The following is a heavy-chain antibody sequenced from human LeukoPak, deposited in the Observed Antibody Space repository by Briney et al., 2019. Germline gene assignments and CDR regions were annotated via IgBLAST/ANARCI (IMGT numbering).Heavy chain of an antibody. CDR1: GGTFSKYA. Sequence: PVTVSCKASGGTFSKYAISWVRQAPGQGLEWMGGIIPIFGTANYAQKFQGSVTITADESTSTAYMELSSLRSEDTAVYYCARPFDSSGYYYGMGVWGQGTTVTVSS. V-gene: IGHV1-69*13. CDR3: ARPFDSSGYYYGMGV. D-gene: IGHD3-22*01. CDR2: IIPIFGTA. J-gene: IGHJ6*02.